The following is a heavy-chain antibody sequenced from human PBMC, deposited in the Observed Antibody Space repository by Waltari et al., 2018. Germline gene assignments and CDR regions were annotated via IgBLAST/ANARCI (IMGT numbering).Heavy chain of an antibody. D-gene: IGHD5-12*01. CDR1: GFAFSGYR. CDR3: ARDRGSDYEFDY. J-gene: IGHJ4*02. V-gene: IGHV3-21*01. Sequence: EVQLVESGGGLVKPGGSLRLSCAASGFAFSGYRMNWAGQAPGKGLEWVSSISSSSSYIYYADSVKGRFTISRDNAKNSLYLQMNSLRAEDTAVYYCARDRGSDYEFDYWGQGTLVTVSS. CDR2: ISSSSSYI.